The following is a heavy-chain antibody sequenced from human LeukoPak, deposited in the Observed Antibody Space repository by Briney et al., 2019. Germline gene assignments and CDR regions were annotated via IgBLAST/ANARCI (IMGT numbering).Heavy chain of an antibody. D-gene: IGHD2-2*02. V-gene: IGHV1-18*01. J-gene: IGHJ4*02. CDR1: GYTFTSYG. CDR3: ARANYCSSTSCYTRRFDY. Sequence: GASVKVSCKASGYTFTSYGISWVRQAPGQGLEWMGWISAYNGNTNYAQKLQGRVTMTTDTSTSTAYMELRSLRSDDTAVYYCARANYCSSTSCYTRRFDYWGQGTLVTVSS. CDR2: ISAYNGNT.